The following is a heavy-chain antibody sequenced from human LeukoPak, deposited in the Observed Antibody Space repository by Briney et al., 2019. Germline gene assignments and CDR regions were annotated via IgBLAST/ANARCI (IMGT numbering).Heavy chain of an antibody. Sequence: GGSLRLSCAASGFTFSSYSMNWVRQAPGKGLEWVSYISSSSSTIYYADSVKGRFTISRDNAKNSLFLQMNSLRGEDTAMYYCARVQGGGFRTADSWGQGTLVTVSS. CDR1: GFTFSSYS. CDR3: ARVQGGGFRTADS. J-gene: IGHJ4*02. V-gene: IGHV3-48*01. D-gene: IGHD1-14*01. CDR2: ISSSSSTI.